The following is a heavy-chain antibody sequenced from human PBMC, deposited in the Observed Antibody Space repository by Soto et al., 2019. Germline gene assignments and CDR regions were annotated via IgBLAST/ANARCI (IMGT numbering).Heavy chain of an antibody. J-gene: IGHJ6*03. CDR3: ARVSRSPVSYMDV. V-gene: IGHV3-72*01. CDR1: GFTLSDHY. Sequence: GGSLRLSRAAPGFTLSDHYMGWVRQAPGEGLEWVGRTRNKAYSYTTEYAASVKGRFTISRDDSKNSLYLQMDSLKTEDTAVYYCARVSRSPVSYMDVWGKGTTVTVSS. D-gene: IGHD6-19*01. CDR2: TRNKAYSYTT.